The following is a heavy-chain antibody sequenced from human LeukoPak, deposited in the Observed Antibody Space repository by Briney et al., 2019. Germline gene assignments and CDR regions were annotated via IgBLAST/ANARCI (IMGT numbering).Heavy chain of an antibody. V-gene: IGHV3-66*01. CDR1: EFSVGSNY. Sequence: GGSLRLSCAASEFSVGSNYMTWVRQAPGKGLEWVPLIYSGGSTYYADSVKGRFTISRDNSKNTLYLQMNSLRAEDTAVYYCARVFSTVSYFDYWGQGTLVTVSS. J-gene: IGHJ4*02. D-gene: IGHD4-17*01. CDR2: IYSGGST. CDR3: ARVFSTVSYFDY.